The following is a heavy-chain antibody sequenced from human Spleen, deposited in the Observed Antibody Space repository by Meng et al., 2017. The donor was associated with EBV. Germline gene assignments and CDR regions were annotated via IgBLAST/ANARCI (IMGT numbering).Heavy chain of an antibody. CDR1: GLGFSNFG. CDR3: AREGICSGPSCYLDY. CDR2: IWHDGENT. D-gene: IGHD2-15*01. J-gene: IGHJ4*02. V-gene: IGHV3-33*01. Sequence: QGALVGVGGGVAHPGRSLRLSCAAFGLGFSNFGMHWVRQAPGKGLEWVAVIWHDGENTYYVDSVKGRFTISRDNSKNTVFLQMNSLRGEDTAVYYCAREGICSGPSCYLDYWGQGTLVTVSS.